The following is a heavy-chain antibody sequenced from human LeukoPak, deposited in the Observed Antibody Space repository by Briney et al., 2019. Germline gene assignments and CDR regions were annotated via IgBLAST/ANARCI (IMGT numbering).Heavy chain of an antibody. CDR3: ARDGGYGDYYYYYYMDV. J-gene: IGHJ6*03. CDR2: IYYSGST. V-gene: IGHV4-59*08. CDR1: GGSISSYY. D-gene: IGHD4-17*01. Sequence: PSETLSLTCTVSGGSISSYYWSWIRQPPGKGLEWHGYIYYSGSTNYNPSLKSRVTTSVDTSKNQFSLKLGSVTAADTAVYYCARDGGYGDYYYYYYMDVWGKGTTVTISS.